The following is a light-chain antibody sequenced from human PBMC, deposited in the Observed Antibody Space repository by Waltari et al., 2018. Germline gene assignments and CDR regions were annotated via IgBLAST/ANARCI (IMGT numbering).Light chain of an antibody. V-gene: IGLV8-61*01. CDR2: KAN. J-gene: IGLJ3*02. CDR3: ALYMGSGIWV. CDR1: SGSLSTTSY. Sequence: QTVVTQEPSLSVSPGGTVTLTCAFSSGSLSTTSYATWYQQTPGQATRTLVYKANARSAGVPDRFSRSILGNTAAPTSTGAQADDESDYYCALYMGSGIWVFGGGTRLTVL.